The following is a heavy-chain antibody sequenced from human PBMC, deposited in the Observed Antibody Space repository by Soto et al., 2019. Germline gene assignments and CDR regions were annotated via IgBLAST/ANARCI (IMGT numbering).Heavy chain of an antibody. Sequence: ASVKVSCKASGYTFTSYGISWVRQAPGQGLEWMGWISAYNGNTNYAQKLQGRVTMTTDTPTSTAYMELRSLRSDDTAVYYCARIGSSGYYFKTQYYFDYWGQGTLVTVSS. CDR1: GYTFTSYG. J-gene: IGHJ4*02. D-gene: IGHD3-22*01. CDR3: ARIGSSGYYFKTQYYFDY. V-gene: IGHV1-18*04. CDR2: ISAYNGNT.